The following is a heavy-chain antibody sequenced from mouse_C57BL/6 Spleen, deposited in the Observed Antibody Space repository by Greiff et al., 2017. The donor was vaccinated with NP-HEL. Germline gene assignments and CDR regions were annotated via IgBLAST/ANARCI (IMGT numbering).Heavy chain of an antibody. D-gene: IGHD4-1*01. CDR3: AKHHWDGYGMGD. Sequence: VQVVESGPGLVAPSQCLSITCTVSGFSLTSYGVDWVRQPPGKGLEWLGVIWGGGCTNYNSAHMYRQSISKDNSKSQVSLKMNSLQTDDTAMYYCAKHHWDGYGMGDWGQGTSVTVAS. V-gene: IGHV2-9*01. J-gene: IGHJ4*01. CDR2: IWGGGCT. CDR1: GFSLTSYG.